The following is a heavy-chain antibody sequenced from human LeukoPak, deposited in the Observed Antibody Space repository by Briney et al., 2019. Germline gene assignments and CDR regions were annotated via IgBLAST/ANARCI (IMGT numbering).Heavy chain of an antibody. Sequence: SETLSLTCTVSGDSFSSYFWSWIRQPAGKGLEWIGRMYTSGITNSNPSLKSRVTISVDTSKNQFSLKLSSVTAADTAVYYCARDGSGSLGWFDPWGQGTLVTVSS. D-gene: IGHD3-10*01. CDR1: GDSFSSYF. J-gene: IGHJ5*02. V-gene: IGHV4-4*07. CDR3: ARDGSGSLGWFDP. CDR2: MYTSGIT.